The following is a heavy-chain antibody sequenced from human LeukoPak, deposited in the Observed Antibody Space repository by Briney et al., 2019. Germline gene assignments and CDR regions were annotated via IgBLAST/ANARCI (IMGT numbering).Heavy chain of an antibody. CDR2: VHYSGTT. CDR1: DGSITNYD. V-gene: IGHV4-59*01. J-gene: IGHJ4*02. Sequence: PSETLSLTCTVSDGSITNYDWSWVRQPPGKGLEFIGHVHYSGTTNYNPSLRSRVTISIDTSKKHFFLKLKSVTAADTAVYYCASRIAVAGPPEYYFDYWGQGTLVTVSS. CDR3: ASRIAVAGPPEYYFDY. D-gene: IGHD6-19*01.